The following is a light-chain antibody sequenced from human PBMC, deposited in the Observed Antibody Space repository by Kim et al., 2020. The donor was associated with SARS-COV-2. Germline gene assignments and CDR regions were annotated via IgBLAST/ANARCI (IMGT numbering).Light chain of an antibody. Sequence: LSPGERATLSCRASHSIGNSLAWYQQKPGQTPRLLIHDASNGATDIPARFSGSGSGTDFTLTISSLEPEDFAVYFCQQSSSWPPTFGQGTRLEIK. CDR1: HSIGNS. J-gene: IGKJ5*01. CDR2: DAS. V-gene: IGKV3-11*01. CDR3: QQSSSWPPT.